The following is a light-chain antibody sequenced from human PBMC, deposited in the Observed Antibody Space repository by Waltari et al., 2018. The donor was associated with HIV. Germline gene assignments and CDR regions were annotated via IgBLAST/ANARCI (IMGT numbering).Light chain of an antibody. Sequence: DIQMTQSPSSLSASVGDRVTVSCRANQNISSYLIWYQQRPGKAHRLLIYTASTLQRGVPSRFSGSGSGTDFTLSITSLQPEDFATYYCQQSYSTPRTFGGGTRVEIK. J-gene: IGKJ4*01. V-gene: IGKV1-39*01. CDR3: QQSYSTPRT. CDR1: QNISSY. CDR2: TAS.